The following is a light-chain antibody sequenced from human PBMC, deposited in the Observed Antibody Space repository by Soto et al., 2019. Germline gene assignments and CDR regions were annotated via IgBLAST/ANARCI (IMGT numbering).Light chain of an antibody. CDR2: GAS. Sequence: EIVLTQSPGTLSLSPGERATLSCRASQSVSSSYLAWYQQKPGQAPRLLIYGASSRATGIPDRFSGSGSETDFTHTISRLEPEDFAVYYCQQYGSSSWTFGQGTKMEIK. CDR3: QQYGSSSWT. V-gene: IGKV3-20*01. J-gene: IGKJ1*01. CDR1: QSVSSSY.